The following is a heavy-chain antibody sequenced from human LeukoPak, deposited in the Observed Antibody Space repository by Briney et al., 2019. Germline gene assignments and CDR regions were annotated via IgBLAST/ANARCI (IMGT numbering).Heavy chain of an antibody. J-gene: IGHJ5*02. CDR2: IYYSGST. CDR1: GGSISSSSYY. V-gene: IGHV4-39*01. CDR3: ARLAGVPAAIYWFDP. Sequence: SETLSLSCTVSGGSISSSSYYWGWIRQPPGKGLECIGSIYYSGSTYYNPSLKSRVTISVDTSKNQFSLKLSSVTAADTAVYYCARLAGVPAAIYWFDPWGQGTLVTVSS. D-gene: IGHD2-2*02.